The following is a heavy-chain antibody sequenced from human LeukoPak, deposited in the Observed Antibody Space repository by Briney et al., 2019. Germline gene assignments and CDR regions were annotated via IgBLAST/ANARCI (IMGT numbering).Heavy chain of an antibody. CDR2: ISYDGSNK. D-gene: IGHD5-18*01. V-gene: IGHV3-30*04. J-gene: IGHJ4*02. CDR1: GFTFSTYA. CDR3: VRPPNTNGYTYFDQ. Sequence: PGGSLRLSCAAAGFTFSTYAMHWVRQAPGKGLEWVAVISYDGSNKYYADSVKGRFTISRDNSRNTVYLQMNSLTAEDTAVYYCVRPPNTNGYTYFDQWGQGSLATVSS.